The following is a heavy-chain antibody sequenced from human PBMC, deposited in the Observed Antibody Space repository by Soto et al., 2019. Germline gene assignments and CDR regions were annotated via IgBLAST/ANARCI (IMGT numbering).Heavy chain of an antibody. Sequence: QVQLQESGPGLAKPSQTVSLTCTVSGASLNTGEYFWTWLRQVPGKDLEWIGHIFNTGTIFSTPSLRGRVRMSIDTSDNDFSLHLESVTAADTALYFCARDGPYYYGMDVWGQGTTVTVSS. V-gene: IGHV4-30-4*01. CDR2: IFNTGTI. CDR3: ARDGPYYYGMDV. CDR1: GASLNTGEYF. J-gene: IGHJ6*02.